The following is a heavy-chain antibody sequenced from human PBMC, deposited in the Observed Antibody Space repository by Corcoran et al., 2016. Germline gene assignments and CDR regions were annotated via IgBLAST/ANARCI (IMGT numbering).Heavy chain of an antibody. D-gene: IGHD1-26*01. CDR2: INPSGGNT. CDR3: ARDRGSYGMDV. J-gene: IGHJ6*02. CDR1: GYTFTSYY. V-gene: IGHV1-46*01. Sequence: QVQLVQSGAEVKRPGASVKVSCKASGYTFTSYYMHWVRQAPGQGLEWMGLINPSGGNTTYAQKFQGRVTMTRDTSTSTVYMEVSSLRSEDTAVYYCARDRGSYGMDVWGQGTTVTVSS.